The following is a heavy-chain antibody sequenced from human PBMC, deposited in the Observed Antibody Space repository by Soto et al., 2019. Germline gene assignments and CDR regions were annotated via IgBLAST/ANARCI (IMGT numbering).Heavy chain of an antibody. V-gene: IGHV1-69*01. CDR2: IIPIFGTA. CDR3: ARAPLGYCSSTSCPVQT. D-gene: IGHD2-2*01. Sequence: QVQLVQSGAEVKKPGSSVKVSCKASGGTFSSYAISWVRQAPGQGLEWMGGIIPIFGTANYAQKFQGRVTITADESTSTAYMELSSLRSEDTAVYYCARAPLGYCSSTSCPVQTWGQGTLVTVSS. J-gene: IGHJ5*02. CDR1: GGTFSSYA.